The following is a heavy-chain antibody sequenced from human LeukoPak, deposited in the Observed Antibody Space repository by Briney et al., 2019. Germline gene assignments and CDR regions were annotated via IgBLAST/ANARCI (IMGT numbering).Heavy chain of an antibody. Sequence: PGGSLRLSCAASGFTFNSYAMSWVRQAPGKGLEWVSAISGSGGSTYYADSVKGRFTISRDNSKNTLYLQMNSLRAEDTAVYYCAKGPDYGDFTYYFDYWGQGTLVTVSS. CDR2: ISGSGGST. J-gene: IGHJ4*02. CDR3: AKGPDYGDFTYYFDY. V-gene: IGHV3-23*01. CDR1: GFTFNSYA. D-gene: IGHD4-17*01.